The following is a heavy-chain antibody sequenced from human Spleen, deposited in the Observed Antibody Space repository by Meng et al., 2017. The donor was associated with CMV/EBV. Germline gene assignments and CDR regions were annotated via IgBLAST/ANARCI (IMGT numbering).Heavy chain of an antibody. CDR3: ARAGISGYYFDY. Sequence: ASVKVSCKASGYTFTSYDINWVRQATGQGLEWMGWMNPNSGNTGYAQKFQGRVTITRNTSISTAYMELSSLRSEDTAVYYCARAGISGYYFDYWGQGTRVTVSS. D-gene: IGHD1-14*01. V-gene: IGHV1-8*03. CDR1: GYTFTSYD. CDR2: MNPNSGNT. J-gene: IGHJ4*02.